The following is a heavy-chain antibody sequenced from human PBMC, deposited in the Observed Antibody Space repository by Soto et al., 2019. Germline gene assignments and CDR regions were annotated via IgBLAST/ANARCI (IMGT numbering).Heavy chain of an antibody. CDR3: ARGKVRADYYDSSDACYFDY. D-gene: IGHD3-22*01. CDR1: GGSISSSNW. J-gene: IGHJ4*02. CDR2: IYHSGST. Sequence: SETLSLTCAVSGGSISSSNWWSWARQPPGKGLEWIGEIYHSGSTNYNPSLKSRVTISVDKSKNQFSLKLSSVTAADTAVYYCARGKVRADYYDSSDACYFDYWGQGTLVTVSS. V-gene: IGHV4-4*02.